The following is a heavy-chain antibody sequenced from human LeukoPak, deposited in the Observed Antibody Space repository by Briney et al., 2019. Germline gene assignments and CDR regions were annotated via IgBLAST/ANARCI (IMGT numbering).Heavy chain of an antibody. J-gene: IGHJ3*02. Sequence: ASVKVSCKVSGYTLTELSMHWVRQAPGKGLEWMGGFDPEDGETIYAQKFQGRVTMTEDTSTDTAYMELSSLRSEDTAVYYCATMASAYVDRLLWWTPAGPFAFDIWGQGTMVTVSS. CDR1: GYTLTELS. V-gene: IGHV1-24*01. CDR2: FDPEDGET. D-gene: IGHD2-21*01. CDR3: ATMASAYVDRLLWWTPAGPFAFDI.